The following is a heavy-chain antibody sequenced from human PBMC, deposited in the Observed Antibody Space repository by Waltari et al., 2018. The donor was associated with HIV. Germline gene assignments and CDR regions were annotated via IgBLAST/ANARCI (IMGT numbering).Heavy chain of an antibody. CDR2: IYSRGST. J-gene: IGHJ3*02. V-gene: IGHV4-39*02. CDR3: AREEAMVVTPLPRDAFDI. Sequence: QLQLQESGPGLVKPSETLSLTCTVSGGSISSSSYYCGWIRQPPGRGLAWIGSIYSRGSTYYNPALKSRVTISVDTSKNQFSLKLSSVTAADTAVYYCAREEAMVVTPLPRDAFDIWGQGTMVTVSS. CDR1: GGSISSSSYY. D-gene: IGHD2-21*02.